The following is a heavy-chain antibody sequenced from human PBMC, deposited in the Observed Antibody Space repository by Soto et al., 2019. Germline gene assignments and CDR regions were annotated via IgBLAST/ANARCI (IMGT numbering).Heavy chain of an antibody. D-gene: IGHD3-3*01. Sequence: ASVKVSCKASGYTFTSYYMHWVRQAPGQGLEWMGIINPSGSNTNYAQKFQGRVTMTRDTSTSTDYMELRSLRSDDTAVYYCARLGVAYYDFWSGYYVDPWGQGTLVTVSS. CDR2: INPSGSNT. CDR3: ARLGVAYYDFWSGYYVDP. J-gene: IGHJ5*02. V-gene: IGHV1-46*01. CDR1: GYTFTSYY.